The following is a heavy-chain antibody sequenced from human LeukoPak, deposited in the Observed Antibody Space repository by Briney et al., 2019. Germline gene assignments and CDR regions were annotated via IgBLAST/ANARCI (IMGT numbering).Heavy chain of an antibody. CDR1: GYTFTTYG. Sequence: GASVKVSCKTSGYTFTTYGISWVRQAPGQGLEWMGRISGSNGNTKYAQKVQGRVTMTTDTSTTTAYMEVRSLRSDDTAVYYCARDRDRMVQGVTALFDYWGQGTLVTVSS. CDR2: ISGSNGNT. V-gene: IGHV1-18*04. D-gene: IGHD3-10*01. CDR3: ARDRDRMVQGVTALFDY. J-gene: IGHJ4*02.